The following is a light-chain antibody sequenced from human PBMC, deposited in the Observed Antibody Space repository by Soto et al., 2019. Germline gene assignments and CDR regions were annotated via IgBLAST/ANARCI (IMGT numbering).Light chain of an antibody. CDR1: QSVSSSY. J-gene: IGKJ1*01. Sequence: EIVLTQSPGTLSLSPGERAALSCMASQSVSSSYLAWYQQKPGQAHRLLIYGASSRATGIPDRFSGSGSGTDFTLTISRLEPEDFAVYYCQQYGSSPTTFGQGTKVDIK. CDR3: QQYGSSPTT. CDR2: GAS. V-gene: IGKV3-20*01.